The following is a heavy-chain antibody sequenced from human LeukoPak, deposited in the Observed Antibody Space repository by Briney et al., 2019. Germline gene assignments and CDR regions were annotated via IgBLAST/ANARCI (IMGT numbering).Heavy chain of an antibody. Sequence: GGSLRLSCAASGFTFSDYAMSWVRQAPGKGLEWVSVISGSGDSTYYADSVKGRFTISRDNSKNTLYLQMNSLRAEDTAVYYCAKAYSGYDGGYFDYWGQGTLVTVSS. V-gene: IGHV3-23*01. J-gene: IGHJ4*02. CDR2: ISGSGDST. D-gene: IGHD5-12*01. CDR3: AKAYSGYDGGYFDY. CDR1: GFTFSDYA.